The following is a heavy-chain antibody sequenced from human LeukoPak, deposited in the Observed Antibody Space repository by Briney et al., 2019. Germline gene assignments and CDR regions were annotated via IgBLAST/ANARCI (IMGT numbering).Heavy chain of an antibody. CDR1: GLTFSSSW. CDR2: ISSSSSYI. D-gene: IGHD6-19*01. Sequence: KTGGSLRLSCAVSGLTFSSSWMDWVRQAPGKGLEWVSSISSSSSYIYYTDSVKGRFTISRDNAKNSLYLQMNSLRAEDTAVYYCARDSSGWYTIYYYGMDVWGQGTTVTVSS. J-gene: IGHJ6*02. V-gene: IGHV3-21*01. CDR3: ARDSSGWYTIYYYGMDV.